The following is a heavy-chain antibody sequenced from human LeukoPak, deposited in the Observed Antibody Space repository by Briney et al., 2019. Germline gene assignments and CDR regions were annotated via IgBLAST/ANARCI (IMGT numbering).Heavy chain of an antibody. D-gene: IGHD6-19*01. CDR2: ISSSSSYI. V-gene: IGHV3-21*01. Sequence: PGGSLRLSCAASGFTFSSYSMNWVRQAPGKGLEWVSSISSSSSYIYYADSVKGRFTISRDNAKNSLYLQMNSLRAEDTAVYYCAREFDVAGTFDYWGQGTLVTVSS. CDR1: GFTFSSYS. CDR3: AREFDVAGTFDY. J-gene: IGHJ4*02.